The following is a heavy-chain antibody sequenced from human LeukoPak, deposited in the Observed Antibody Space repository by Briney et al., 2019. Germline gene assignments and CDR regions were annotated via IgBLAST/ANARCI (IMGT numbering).Heavy chain of an antibody. J-gene: IGHJ4*02. Sequence: PSETLSLTCTVSGGSISSHYWSWIRQPPGKGLEWIGYIYYSGSTNYNPSLKSRVTISEDTSKNQFSLKLSSVTAADTAVYYCAGRRGGYGDYGPEDYWGQGTLVTVSS. D-gene: IGHD4-17*01. V-gene: IGHV4-59*11. CDR1: GGSISSHY. CDR3: AGRRGGYGDYGPEDY. CDR2: IYYSGST.